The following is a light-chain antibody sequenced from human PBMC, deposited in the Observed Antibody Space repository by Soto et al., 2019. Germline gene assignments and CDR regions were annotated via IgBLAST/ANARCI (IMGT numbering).Light chain of an antibody. CDR2: DGT. CDR3: CSYLTPPEI. V-gene: IGLV2-11*01. CDR1: SGDVDDYGY. J-gene: IGLJ1*01. Sequence: QSVRAQPRSVSGSPVQLLTISCTGKSGDVDDYGYVSWYQQYPGKAPKLVMYDGTKRPSGVPDRFSGSNSGNTASPTISGVQAEDEADYYCCSYLTPPEIFGNGTKVTVL.